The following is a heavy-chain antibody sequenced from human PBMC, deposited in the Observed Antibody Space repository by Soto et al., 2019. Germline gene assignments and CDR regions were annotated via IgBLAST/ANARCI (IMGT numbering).Heavy chain of an antibody. Sequence: GGSLRLSCAASGFTFSSYAMHWVRQAPGKGLEYVSAISSNGGSTYYANSVKGRFTISRDNSKNTLYLQMGSLRAEDMAMYYCARSRDTAMVTDYYYYYGMDVRGQGTTVTVSS. V-gene: IGHV3-64*01. D-gene: IGHD5-18*01. CDR3: ARSRDTAMVTDYYYYYGMDV. J-gene: IGHJ6*02. CDR2: ISSNGGST. CDR1: GFTFSSYA.